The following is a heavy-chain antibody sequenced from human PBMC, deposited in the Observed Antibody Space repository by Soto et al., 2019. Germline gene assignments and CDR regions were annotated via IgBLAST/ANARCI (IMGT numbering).Heavy chain of an antibody. CDR3: ARDLGIAAAGTPFFGMDV. D-gene: IGHD6-13*01. CDR2: IYHSGST. CDR1: GGSISSSNW. Sequence: QVQLQESGPGLVKPSGTLSLTCAVSGGSISSSNWWSWVRRPPGKGLEWIGEIYHSGSTNYNPSLKSRVTISVDKSKNQFSLKLSSVTAADTAVYYCARDLGIAAAGTPFFGMDVWGQGTTVTVSS. V-gene: IGHV4-4*02. J-gene: IGHJ6*02.